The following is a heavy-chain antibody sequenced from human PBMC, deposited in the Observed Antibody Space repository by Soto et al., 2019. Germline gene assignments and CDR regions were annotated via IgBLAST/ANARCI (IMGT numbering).Heavy chain of an antibody. CDR1: GSTFSSDD. Sequence: EVHLLEYGGGLVQPGGSLRLSCVVSGSTFSSDDMSWVRQAPGRGLEWGSGISDSGGSTYYADSVNGRFTISRDNAKNTLYLQMKSLRVEDTALYYCAKDGGWSLSVAGLFDYWCPGTQVTVSS. CDR3: AKDGGWSLSVAGLFDY. D-gene: IGHD6-19*01. CDR2: ISDSGGST. J-gene: IGHJ4*02. V-gene: IGHV3-23*01.